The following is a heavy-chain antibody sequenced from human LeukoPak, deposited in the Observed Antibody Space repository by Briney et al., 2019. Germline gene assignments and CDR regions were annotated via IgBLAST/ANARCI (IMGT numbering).Heavy chain of an antibody. D-gene: IGHD5-18*01. CDR3: AVQLWPPG. CDR2: IHNDGSST. V-gene: IGHV3-74*01. J-gene: IGHJ4*02. Sequence: EGSLRLSCAASGFTLSSYWMHSVRHAPGKGLVWVSHIHNDGSSTTYADSVKGRFTISRDNAKNTLYLQMNSLRAEDTAVYYCAVQLWPPGWGQGTLVTVSS. CDR1: GFTLSSYW.